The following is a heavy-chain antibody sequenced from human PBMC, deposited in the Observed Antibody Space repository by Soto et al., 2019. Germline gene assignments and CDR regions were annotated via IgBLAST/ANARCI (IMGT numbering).Heavy chain of an antibody. V-gene: IGHV3-64*01. CDR1: GFTFSSYA. CDR2: IGCEGGRI. J-gene: IGHJ6*02. D-gene: IGHD6-19*01. Sequence: GGSLRLCCAASGFTFSSYAMHWVRQAPGKGLECVPVIGCEGGRIYYANYVKGRFTISREHSQNTLYLPMNSLRAEDTAVYYCARDLGYSSGWYGAGYYYGMDVWGQGTTVTVSS. CDR3: ARDLGYSSGWYGAGYYYGMDV.